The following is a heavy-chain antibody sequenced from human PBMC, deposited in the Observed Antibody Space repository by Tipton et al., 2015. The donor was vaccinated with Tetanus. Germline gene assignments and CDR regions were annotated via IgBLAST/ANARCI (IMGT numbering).Heavy chain of an antibody. CDR1: GFTFSSYS. CDR3: ARDSRVLGPWFY. D-gene: IGHD3-16*01. CDR2: INHSGST. Sequence: LRLSCAASGFTFSSYSMNWVRQAPGKGLEWIGEINHSGSTNYNPSLKSRVTISVDTSKNQFSLKLSSVTAADTAVYYCARDSRVLGPWFYWGQGTLVTVSS. V-gene: IGHV4-34*01. J-gene: IGHJ4*02.